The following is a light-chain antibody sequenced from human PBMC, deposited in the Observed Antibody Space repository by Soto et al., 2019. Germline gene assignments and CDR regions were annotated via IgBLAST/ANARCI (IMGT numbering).Light chain of an antibody. CDR3: LLSYSGAQAV. CDR1: TGAVTSGHY. V-gene: IGLV7-46*01. CDR2: DTS. Sequence: QAVVTQEPSLTVSPGGTVTLTCGSSTGAVTSGHYPYWFQQKPGQAPRTLIYDTSNKHSWTPARCSGSLLGGKAALTLSGAQPEDEAEYYCLLSYSGAQAVFGGGTKLTVL. J-gene: IGLJ2*01.